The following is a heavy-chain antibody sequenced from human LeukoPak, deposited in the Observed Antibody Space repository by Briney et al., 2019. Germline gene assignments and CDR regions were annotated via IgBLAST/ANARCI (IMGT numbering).Heavy chain of an antibody. CDR1: GFTFSSYW. D-gene: IGHD3-3*01. J-gene: IGHJ4*02. Sequence: GSLRLSCAASGFTFSSYWMSWVRQAPGKGLEWVAFIRYDGSNKYYADSVKGRFTISRDNSKNTLYLQMNSLRAEDTAVYYCAKDFHQYDFWSGYGIQFDYWGQGTLVTVSS. CDR2: IRYDGSNK. CDR3: AKDFHQYDFWSGYGIQFDY. V-gene: IGHV3-30*02.